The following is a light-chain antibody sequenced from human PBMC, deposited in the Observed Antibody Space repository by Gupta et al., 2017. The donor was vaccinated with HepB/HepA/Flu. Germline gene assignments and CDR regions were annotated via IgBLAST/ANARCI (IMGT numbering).Light chain of an antibody. V-gene: IGLV2-14*03. CDR2: DVS. CDR3: SSYTRDTTVV. CDR1: SSDVGADNF. Sequence: QSALTQPASVSGSPGPSITISSTGASSDVGADNFVSWYQQHPGKAPKLMIYDVSNRPSGVSNRFSGSKSGNTASLTISGLQTEDEADYYCSSYTRDTTVVFGGGTKLTVL. J-gene: IGLJ2*01.